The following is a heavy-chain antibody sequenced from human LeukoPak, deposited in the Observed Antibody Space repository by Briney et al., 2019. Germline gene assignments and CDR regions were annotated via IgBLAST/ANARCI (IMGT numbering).Heavy chain of an antibody. V-gene: IGHV3-33*03. Sequence: QPGRSLRLSCAASGFTFSSYGMHWVRQAPGKGLEWVAVIWYDGSNKYYADSVKGRFTISRDNSKNTLYLQMNSLRAEDTAVYYCAKSEGGVLSYFEYWGQGTLVTVSS. CDR3: AKSEGGVLSYFEY. CDR2: IWYDGSNK. J-gene: IGHJ4*02. CDR1: GFTFSSYG. D-gene: IGHD3-16*01.